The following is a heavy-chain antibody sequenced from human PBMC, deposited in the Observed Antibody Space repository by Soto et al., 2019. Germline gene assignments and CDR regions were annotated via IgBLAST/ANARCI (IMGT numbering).Heavy chain of an antibody. V-gene: IGHV1-18*01. CDR2: ISAYNGNT. D-gene: IGHD3-9*01. J-gene: IGHJ3*02. CDR3: AMANEEYYDILTGYSGPCAFDI. Sequence: ASVKVSCKASGYTFTSYGISWVRQAPGQGLEWMGRISAYNGNTNYAQKLQGRVTMTTDTSTSTAYMELRSLRSDDTAVYYCAMANEEYYDILTGYSGPCAFDIWGQGTMVTVSS. CDR1: GYTFTSYG.